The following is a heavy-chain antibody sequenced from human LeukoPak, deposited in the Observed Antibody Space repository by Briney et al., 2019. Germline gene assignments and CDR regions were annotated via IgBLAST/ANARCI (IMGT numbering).Heavy chain of an antibody. J-gene: IGHJ4*02. V-gene: IGHV3-48*02. CDR2: ISFTSTNI. CDR3: ARIWEVTAT. CDR1: GFTFSSSS. Sequence: PGGSLRLSCTASGFTFSSSSMNWVRQAPGKGLEWISYISFTSTNIYYADSVRGRFTISRDNAKNSLYLQMNSLRDEDTAIYYCARIWEVTATWGQGTLVTVSS. D-gene: IGHD2-21*02.